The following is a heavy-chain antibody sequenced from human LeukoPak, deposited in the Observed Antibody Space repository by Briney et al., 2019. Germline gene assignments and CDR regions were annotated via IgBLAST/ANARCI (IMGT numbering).Heavy chain of an antibody. CDR2: IWYDGSNK. J-gene: IGHJ4*02. CDR1: GFTFSSYG. V-gene: IGHV3-33*01. Sequence: PGRSLRLSCAASGFTFSSYGMHWVRQAPGKGLEWLAVIWYDGSNKYYADSVKGRFTISRDNSKNTLYLQMNSLRAEDTAVYYCAREPPYDILTGPYYFDYWGQGTLVTVSS. D-gene: IGHD3-9*01. CDR3: AREPPYDILTGPYYFDY.